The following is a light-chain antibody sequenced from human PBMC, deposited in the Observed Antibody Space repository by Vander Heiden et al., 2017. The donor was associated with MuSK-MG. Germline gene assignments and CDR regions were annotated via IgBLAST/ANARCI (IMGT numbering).Light chain of an antibody. CDR3: QRDYSTPYT. CDR2: WAS. CDR1: QSVLYSSNNKNY. Sequence: DIVMTQSPDSLAVSLGERATINCKSSQSVLYSSNNKNYLAWYQQKPGQPPKLHIYWASTRESGVPDRFSGSGSGTDFTLTISSLQAEDVAVYYCQRDYSTPYTFDQWIKLEI. J-gene: IGKJ2*01. V-gene: IGKV4-1*01.